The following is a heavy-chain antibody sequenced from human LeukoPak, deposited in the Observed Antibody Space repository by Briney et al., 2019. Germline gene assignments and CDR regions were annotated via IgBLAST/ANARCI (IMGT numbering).Heavy chain of an antibody. V-gene: IGHV3-21*01. CDR1: GFTFSSYS. Sequence: PGGSLRLSCAASGFTFSSYSMNWVRQAPGKGLEWVSSISSSSSYIYYADSVKGRFTISRDNAKNSLYLQVNSLRAEDTAVYYCARTSGSYPYSWFDPWGQGTLVTVSS. J-gene: IGHJ5*02. D-gene: IGHD1-26*01. CDR3: ARTSGSYPYSWFDP. CDR2: ISSSSSYI.